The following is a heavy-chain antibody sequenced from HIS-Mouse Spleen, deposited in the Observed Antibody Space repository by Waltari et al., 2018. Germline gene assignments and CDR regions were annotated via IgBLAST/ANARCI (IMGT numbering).Heavy chain of an antibody. CDR2: IDWDDDK. D-gene: IGHD6-19*01. CDR1: GFSLSTSGMC. J-gene: IGHJ4*02. CDR3: ARIAEGYTSGWYAFDY. Sequence: QVTLRESGPALVKPTQTLTLTCTFSGFSLSTSGMCVSWIRQPPGKALEWLVRIDWDDDKSYSTSLKTRLTISRDTSKSQVVLTMTNMDPLDTATYYCARIAEGYTSGWYAFDYWGQGTLVTVSS. V-gene: IGHV2-70*15.